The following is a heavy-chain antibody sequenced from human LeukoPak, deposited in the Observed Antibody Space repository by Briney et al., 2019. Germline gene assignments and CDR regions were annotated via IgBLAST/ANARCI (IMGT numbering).Heavy chain of an antibody. D-gene: IGHD6-13*01. J-gene: IGHJ3*02. CDR1: GYTFTSCD. CDR3: ARDMRGAAAADDAFDI. Sequence: ASVKVSCKASGYTFTSCDINWVRQATGQGPEWMGWMNPNSGDTGYAQNFQGRITITRDTSISTAYMELSSLRSEDKAVYYCARDMRGAAAADDAFDIWGQGTMVTVSS. CDR2: MNPNSGDT. V-gene: IGHV1-8*03.